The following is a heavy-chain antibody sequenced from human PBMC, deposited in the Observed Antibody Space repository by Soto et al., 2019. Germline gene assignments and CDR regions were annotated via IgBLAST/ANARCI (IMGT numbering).Heavy chain of an antibody. V-gene: IGHV3-73*01. J-gene: IGHJ3*02. Sequence: GGSLRLSCAASGFTFSGSAMHWVRQASGKELEWVGRIRSKANSYATAYAASVKGRFTISRDDSKNTAYLQMNSLKTEDTAVYYCTMDDILTGYYGDAFDIWGQGTMVTVSS. D-gene: IGHD3-9*01. CDR2: IRSKANSYAT. CDR3: TMDDILTGYYGDAFDI. CDR1: GFTFSGSA.